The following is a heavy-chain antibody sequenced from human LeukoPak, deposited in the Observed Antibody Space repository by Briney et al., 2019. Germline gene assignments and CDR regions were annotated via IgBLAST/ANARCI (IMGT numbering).Heavy chain of an antibody. V-gene: IGHV4-59*01. CDR3: ARVGGRGYSYGPYDY. J-gene: IGHJ4*02. CDR2: IYYSGSA. D-gene: IGHD5-18*01. CDR1: GASISSYY. Sequence: PSETLSLTCTVSGASISSYYWSWIRQPPGKGLEWIGDIYYSGSANSNPSLKSRVTISVDTSKNQFSLKLSSVTPADTAVYYCARVGGRGYSYGPYDYWGQGTLVTVSS.